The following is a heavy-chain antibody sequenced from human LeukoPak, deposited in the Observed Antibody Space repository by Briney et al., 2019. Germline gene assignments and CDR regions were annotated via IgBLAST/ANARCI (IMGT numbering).Heavy chain of an antibody. V-gene: IGHV4-59*11. CDR1: GGSISGQY. J-gene: IGHJ4*02. CDR3: ARVSFHYHSGNYGWYFDS. CDR2: IYYTGIT. Sequence: SETLSLTCTVSGGSISGQYCSLIRQPPGKGLEWIGYIYYTGITKYNPSLKSRVTISVDTSKNQFSLRLTSVTAADTAVYYCARVSFHYHSGNYGWYFDSWGQGTLVTVSS. D-gene: IGHD3-10*01.